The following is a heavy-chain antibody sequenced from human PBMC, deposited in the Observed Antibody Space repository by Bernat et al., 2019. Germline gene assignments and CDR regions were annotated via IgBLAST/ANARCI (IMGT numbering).Heavy chain of an antibody. J-gene: IGHJ5*02. CDR3: ARGQHRYSRGIFDP. CDR1: GGTFSSYT. D-gene: IGHD6-13*01. CDR2: IIPILGIA. Sequence: QVQLVQSGAEVKKPGSSVKVSCKASGGTFSSYTISWVRQAPGQGLEWMGRIIPILGIANYAQKFQGRVTITADKSTSTAYMELSSLRSEDTAVYYCARGQHRYSRGIFDPWGQGTLVTVSS. V-gene: IGHV1-69*02.